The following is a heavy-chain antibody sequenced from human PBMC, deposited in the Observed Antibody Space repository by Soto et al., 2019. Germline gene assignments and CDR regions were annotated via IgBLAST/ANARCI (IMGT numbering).Heavy chain of an antibody. CDR2: IIPILGIA. CDR3: ARDTGDSGGKYYFDY. V-gene: IGHV1-69*02. J-gene: IGHJ4*02. CDR1: GGTFSSYT. D-gene: IGHD4-17*01. Sequence: QVQLVQSGAEVKRPGSSVNVSCKASGGTFSSYTISWVRQAPGQGLEWMGRIIPILGIANYAQKFQGRVTITADKSTSTAYMELSSLRTEDKAVYYCARDTGDSGGKYYFDYWGQGTLVTVSS.